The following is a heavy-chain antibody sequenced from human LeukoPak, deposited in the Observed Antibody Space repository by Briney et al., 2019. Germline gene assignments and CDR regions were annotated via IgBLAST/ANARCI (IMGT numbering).Heavy chain of an antibody. D-gene: IGHD3-16*02. V-gene: IGHV4-31*03. CDR3: ARGCYDYVWGSYRYNPGYCFDY. CDR2: IYYSGST. J-gene: IGHJ4*02. CDR1: GGSISSGGYY. Sequence: PSETLSLTCTVSGGSISSGGYYWSWIRQHPGKGLEWIGYIYYSGSTYYNPSLKSRVTISVDTSKNQFSLKLSSVTAADTAVYYCARGCYDYVWGSYRYNPGYCFDYRGQGTLVTVSS.